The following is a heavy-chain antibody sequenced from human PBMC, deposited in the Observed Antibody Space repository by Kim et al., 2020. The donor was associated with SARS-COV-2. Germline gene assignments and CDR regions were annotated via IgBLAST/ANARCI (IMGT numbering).Heavy chain of an antibody. D-gene: IGHD2-15*01. V-gene: IGHV3-21*01. CDR1: GFTFSSYS. CDR2: ISSSSIYI. CDR3: ATTYCSGGSCYLDY. Sequence: GGSLRLSCAASGFTFSSYSINWARQAPGKGLEWVSSISSSSIYIYYADSLKGRFTISRDNAKNSLFLQMNSLRAEDTAVYYCATTYCSGGSCYLDYWGQG. J-gene: IGHJ4*02.